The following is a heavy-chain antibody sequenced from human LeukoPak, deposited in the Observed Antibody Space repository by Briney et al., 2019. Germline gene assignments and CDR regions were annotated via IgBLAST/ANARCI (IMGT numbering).Heavy chain of an antibody. V-gene: IGHV3-33*01. CDR2: IWYDGSNK. CDR3: ARVNSGSDSDY. Sequence: GGSMRLACAASGFTFSSYGMHWVRQAPGKGLEWVAVIWYDGSNKYYADSVKGRFTISRDNSKNTLYLQMNSLRAEDTAVYYCARVNSGSDSDYWGQGTLVTVSS. J-gene: IGHJ4*02. CDR1: GFTFSSYG. D-gene: IGHD1-26*01.